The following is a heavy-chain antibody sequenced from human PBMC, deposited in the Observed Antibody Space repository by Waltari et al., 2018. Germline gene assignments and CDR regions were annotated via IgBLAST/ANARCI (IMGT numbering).Heavy chain of an antibody. V-gene: IGHV3-74*01. CDR2: INSDGRST. Sequence: EVQLVESGGDLVQPGGSLRLSCAASGFTFSSYWMHWVRQAPGKGLVWVYSINSDGRSTSYADSVKGRFTISRDNAKNTLYLQMNSLRAEDTAVYYCVREINWGLWGQGTLVTVSS. D-gene: IGHD7-27*01. J-gene: IGHJ4*02. CDR3: VREINWGL. CDR1: GFTFSSYW.